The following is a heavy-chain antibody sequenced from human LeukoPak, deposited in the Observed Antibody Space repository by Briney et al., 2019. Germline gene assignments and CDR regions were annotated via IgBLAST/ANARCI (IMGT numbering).Heavy chain of an antibody. V-gene: IGHV3-11*01. Sequence: GGSLRLSCAASGFTFSDYYMSWIRQAPGKGLEWVSYISSSGSTIYYADSVKGRFTISRDNAKNSLYLQMNSLRAEDTAVYYCARVRNWNYRDAFDIWGQGTMVTVSS. CDR1: GFTFSDYY. CDR2: ISSSGSTI. D-gene: IGHD1-7*01. J-gene: IGHJ3*02. CDR3: ARVRNWNYRDAFDI.